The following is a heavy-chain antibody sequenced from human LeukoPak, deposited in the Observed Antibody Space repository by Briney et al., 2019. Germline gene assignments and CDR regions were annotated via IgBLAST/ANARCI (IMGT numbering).Heavy chain of an antibody. CDR1: GFSFSDYY. Sequence: GGSLRLSCAASGFSFSDYYMGWIRQPPGKGLEWVSYISTTTGYTNYADSVKGRFSISRDNAKNSLSLQMNSLRAEDTALDYCARGLLATGYYFDCWGQGTLVTVSS. CDR2: ISTTTGYT. V-gene: IGHV3-11*05. D-gene: IGHD2-8*02. J-gene: IGHJ4*02. CDR3: ARGLLATGYYFDC.